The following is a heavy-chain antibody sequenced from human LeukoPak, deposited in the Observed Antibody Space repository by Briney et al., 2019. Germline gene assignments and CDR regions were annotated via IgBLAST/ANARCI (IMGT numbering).Heavy chain of an antibody. CDR3: ARSAVTGTSPFGF. Sequence: ASVKVSCKASGYTFSSYGISWVRQAPGQGLEWMGWISGYNSKTKYAQKFQGRVIMTTDTSTSTAYMELRSLRSDDTAVYYCARSAVTGTSPFGFWGQGTLVTVSS. V-gene: IGHV1-18*01. CDR2: ISGYNSKT. CDR1: GYTFSSYG. J-gene: IGHJ4*02. D-gene: IGHD6-19*01.